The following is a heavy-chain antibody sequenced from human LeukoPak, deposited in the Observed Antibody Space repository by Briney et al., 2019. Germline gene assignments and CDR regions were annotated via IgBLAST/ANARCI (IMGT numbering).Heavy chain of an antibody. D-gene: IGHD3-10*01. Sequence: GGSLRLSCAASGFTFSSYAMSRVRQAPGKGLEWVSAISGSGGSTYYADSVKGRFTISRDNSKNTLYLQMNSLRAEDTAVYYCAKDRGLYYYGSGSYYNSLRYGYWGQGTLVTVSS. J-gene: IGHJ1*01. CDR2: ISGSGGST. CDR3: AKDRGLYYYGSGSYYNSLRYGY. CDR1: GFTFSSYA. V-gene: IGHV3-23*01.